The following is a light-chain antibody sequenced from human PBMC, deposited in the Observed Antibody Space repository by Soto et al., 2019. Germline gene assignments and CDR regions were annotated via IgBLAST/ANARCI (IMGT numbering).Light chain of an antibody. CDR3: QRYGSSPPWT. V-gene: IGKV3-20*01. CDR2: GAS. CDR1: QSVSSNY. J-gene: IGKJ1*01. Sequence: NVLTQSPTILSVSPGERATLSCRASQSVSSNYLAWYQHKPGQAPRLLIYGASRRATGIPDRFSGSGSGTDFTLTISRLEPEDFAVYYCQRYGSSPPWTFGQGTKVDIK.